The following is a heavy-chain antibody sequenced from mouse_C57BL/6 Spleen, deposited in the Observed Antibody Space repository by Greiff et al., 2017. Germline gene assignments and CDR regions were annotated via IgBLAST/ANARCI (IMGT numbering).Heavy chain of an antibody. J-gene: IGHJ1*03. CDR3: ARYYYGSSYVGYFDV. D-gene: IGHD1-1*01. CDR2: IYPGDGDT. Sequence: VKLVESGAELVKPGASVKISCKASGYAFSSYWMNWVKQRPGKGLEWIGQIYPGDGDTNYNGKFKGKATLTADKSSSTAYMQLSSLTSEDSAVYFCARYYYGSSYVGYFDVWGTGTTVTVSS. CDR1: GYAFSSYW. V-gene: IGHV1-80*01.